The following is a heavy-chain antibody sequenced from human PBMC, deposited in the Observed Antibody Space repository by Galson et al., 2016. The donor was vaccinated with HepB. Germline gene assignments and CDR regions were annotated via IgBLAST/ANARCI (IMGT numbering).Heavy chain of an antibody. V-gene: IGHV3-33*06. CDR3: AKGTDTYGDYSWFDP. Sequence: SLRLSCAASGFTFSSYGVHWVRQAPGKGLEWVAVIWYDGSNKYYADSVKGRFTISRDNSKNTLYLQMNSLRAEDTAVYYCAKGTDTYGDYSWFDPWGQGTLVTVSS. CDR1: GFTFSSYG. J-gene: IGHJ5*02. D-gene: IGHD4-17*01. CDR2: IWYDGSNK.